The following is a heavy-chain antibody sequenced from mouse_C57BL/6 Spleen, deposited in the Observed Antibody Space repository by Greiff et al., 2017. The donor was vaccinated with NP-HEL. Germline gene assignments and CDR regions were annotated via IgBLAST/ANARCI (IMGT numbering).Heavy chain of an antibody. J-gene: IGHJ2*01. D-gene: IGHD1-1*01. CDR2: IDPENGDT. CDR3: TPLITTVVAPVYFDY. CDR1: GFNIKDDY. Sequence: EVQVVESGAELVRPGASVKLSCTASGFNIKDDYMHWVKQRPEQGLEWIGWIDPENGDTEYASKFQGKATITADTSYKTAYLQLSSLTSEDTAVYYCTPLITTVVAPVYFDYWGQGTTLTVSS. V-gene: IGHV14-4*01.